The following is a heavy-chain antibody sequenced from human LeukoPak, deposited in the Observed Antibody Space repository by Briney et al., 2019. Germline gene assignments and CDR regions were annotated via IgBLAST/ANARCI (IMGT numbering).Heavy chain of an antibody. CDR3: AREIIGSSSLPDY. Sequence: PGGSLRLSCAASGFTFSGYERNWVRQAPGKGLEWVSYISSSGGTIYYADSVKGRFTISRDNAKNSLYLQMNSLRAEDTAVYYCAREIIGSSSLPDYWGQGTLVTVSS. V-gene: IGHV3-48*03. D-gene: IGHD6-6*01. CDR1: GFTFSGYE. CDR2: ISSSGGTI. J-gene: IGHJ4*02.